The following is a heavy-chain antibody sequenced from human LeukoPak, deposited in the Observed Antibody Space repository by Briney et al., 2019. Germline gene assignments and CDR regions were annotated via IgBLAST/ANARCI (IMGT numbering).Heavy chain of an antibody. J-gene: IGHJ5*02. Sequence: PGASLSLSCAASGFTFSSYAMQWVRQDPSKWLEWDAFIAFDGSNDYYADCVEGRFTISRDNSKHPLYLQMNSLRAEGTAVYYCARDGSPFGELLGWFDPWGQGTLVTVSS. V-gene: IGHV3-30*04. CDR2: IAFDGSND. D-gene: IGHD3-10*01. CDR3: ARDGSPFGELLGWFDP. CDR1: GFTFSSYA.